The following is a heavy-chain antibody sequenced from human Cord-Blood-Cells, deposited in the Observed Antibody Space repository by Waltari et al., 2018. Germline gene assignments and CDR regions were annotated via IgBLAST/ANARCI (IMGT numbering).Heavy chain of an antibody. CDR1: GGTFSSSA. CDR2: FIPIFGTA. Sequence: QVQLVQSGAEVNKPAPWVKVSCKASGGTFSSSAISWMRSATGQGLEWMGGFIPIFGTANYAQKFQGRVTITADESTSTAYMELSSLRSEDTAVYYCARSPPIPRTTDNWFDPWGQGTLVTVSS. V-gene: IGHV1-69*12. CDR3: ARSPPIPRTTDNWFDP. D-gene: IGHD1-1*01. J-gene: IGHJ5*02.